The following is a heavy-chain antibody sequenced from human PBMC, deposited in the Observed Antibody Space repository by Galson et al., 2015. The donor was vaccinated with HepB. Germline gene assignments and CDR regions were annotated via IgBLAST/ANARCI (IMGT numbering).Heavy chain of an antibody. V-gene: IGHV1-2*06. J-gene: IGHJ5*02. CDR2: INPNSGVT. Sequence: SVKVSCKASGYTFTGYYMHLVRQAPGQGLEWMGRINPNSGVTNYAQKFQGRVTVTRDTSISTVYMVLSRLRSDDTAVYYCARSETRWFDPWGQGTLVTVSS. CDR3: ARSETRWFDP. CDR1: GYTFTGYY. D-gene: IGHD4-23*01.